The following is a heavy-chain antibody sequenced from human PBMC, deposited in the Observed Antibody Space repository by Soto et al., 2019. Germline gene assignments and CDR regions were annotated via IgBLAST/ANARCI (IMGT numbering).Heavy chain of an antibody. Sequence: NHSDSLSLTCAVSGGSISSGGYYWSWIRQHPGKGLEWIGYIYCSGSTYYNPSLKSRVTISVDTSKNQFSLKLSSVTAADTAVYYCAREISYYDSSGYYPGYFDYWGQGTLVTVSS. CDR1: GGSISSGGYY. D-gene: IGHD3-22*01. J-gene: IGHJ4*02. V-gene: IGHV4-31*11. CDR2: IYCSGST. CDR3: AREISYYDSSGYYPGYFDY.